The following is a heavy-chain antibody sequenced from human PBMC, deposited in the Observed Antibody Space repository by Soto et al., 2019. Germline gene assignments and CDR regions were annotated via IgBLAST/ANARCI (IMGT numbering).Heavy chain of an antibody. V-gene: IGHV4-34*01. CDR3: ARGLGGYCSSTSCYVGGYYYYYMDV. J-gene: IGHJ6*03. D-gene: IGHD2-2*01. CDR1: GGSFSGYY. CDR2: INHSGST. Sequence: SETLSLTCAVYGGSFSGYYWSWIRQPPGKGLEWIGEINHSGSTNYNPSLKSRVTISVDTSKNQFSLKLSSVTAADTAVYYCARGLGGYCSSTSCYVGGYYYYYMDVWGKGTTVTVSS.